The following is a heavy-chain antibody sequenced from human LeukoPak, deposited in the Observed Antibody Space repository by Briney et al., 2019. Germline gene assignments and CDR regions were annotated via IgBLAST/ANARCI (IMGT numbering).Heavy chain of an antibody. Sequence: PGGSLRLSCAASGFTFSSYGMLWVRQAPGKGLEWVAFIRYDGSNKYYADSVKGRFTISRDNSKNTLYLQMNSLRAGDTAVYYCAREGRSHDAFDIWGQGTMVTVSS. CDR2: IRYDGSNK. CDR3: AREGRSHDAFDI. CDR1: GFTFSSYG. J-gene: IGHJ3*02. V-gene: IGHV3-30*02.